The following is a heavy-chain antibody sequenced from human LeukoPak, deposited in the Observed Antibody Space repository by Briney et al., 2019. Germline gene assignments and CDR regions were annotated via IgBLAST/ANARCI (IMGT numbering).Heavy chain of an antibody. Sequence: GGSLRLSCAASGFTFSSYSMNWVRQAPGKGLEWVSSISSSSSYIYYADSVKGRFTISRDNAKNSLYLQMNSLRAEDTAVYYCAKEEGAGTTVNTFDYWGQGTLVTVSS. CDR1: GFTFSSYS. V-gene: IGHV3-21*01. CDR3: AKEEGAGTTVNTFDY. D-gene: IGHD4-11*01. J-gene: IGHJ4*02. CDR2: ISSSSSYI.